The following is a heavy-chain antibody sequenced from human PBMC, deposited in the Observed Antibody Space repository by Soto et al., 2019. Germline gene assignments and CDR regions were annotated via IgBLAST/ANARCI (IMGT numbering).Heavy chain of an antibody. CDR2: ISIVPNSM. V-gene: IGHV3-21*06. J-gene: IGHJ4*02. CDR1: GLIFSGHS. D-gene: IGHD6-6*01. Sequence: LRLSCVASGLIFSGHSFSWVRQAPGKGLEWVSSISIVPNSMYYADSVKGRFTISRDNAKNTMYLEMDSLRVEDTAVYFCARELQSSTEGHWGKGTLVTVSS. CDR3: ARELQSSTEGH.